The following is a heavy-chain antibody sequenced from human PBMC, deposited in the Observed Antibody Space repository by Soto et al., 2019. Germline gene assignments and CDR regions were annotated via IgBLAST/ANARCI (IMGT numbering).Heavy chain of an antibody. CDR3: ARSIRGPRRFNGMDV. V-gene: IGHV2-70*13. CDR2: IERDDDDK. J-gene: IGHJ6*02. Sequence: ESGPTLVNPTETLTLTCTFSGFSLTSPGMCVSWIRQPPGKALEWLALIERDDDDKYYSTSLKTRLTIYKDTRKNQVVLTMANMDPADTGTYYCARSIRGPRRFNGMDVWGQGT. CDR1: GFSLTSPGMC. D-gene: IGHD1-20*01.